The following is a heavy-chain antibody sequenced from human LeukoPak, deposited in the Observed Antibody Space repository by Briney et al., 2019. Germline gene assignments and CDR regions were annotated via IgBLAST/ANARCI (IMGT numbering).Heavy chain of an antibody. V-gene: IGHV1-2*02. Sequence: ASVKVSCKASGYTFTGYYMHWVRQAPGQGLEWMGWINPNSGGTNYAQKFQGRVTMTRDTSISTAYMELSRLRSDDTAVYYCARAMDDSSGYPSFSLDYWGQGTLVTVSS. J-gene: IGHJ4*02. CDR2: INPNSGGT. CDR1: GYTFTGYY. CDR3: ARAMDDSSGYPSFSLDY. D-gene: IGHD3-22*01.